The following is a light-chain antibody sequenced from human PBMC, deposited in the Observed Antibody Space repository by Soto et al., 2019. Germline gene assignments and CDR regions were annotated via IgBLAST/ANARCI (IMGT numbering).Light chain of an antibody. Sequence: EMVMTQSPATLSTSPGERATLSCRASQSVSTNLAWYQQKPGQAPRLLIYGASTRANGIPTRFSGSGSGTQFTLTISSLQSEDFAVYYCQQYNNWPPYTFGQGTKVEIK. CDR2: GAS. J-gene: IGKJ1*01. CDR1: QSVSTN. V-gene: IGKV3-15*01. CDR3: QQYNNWPPYT.